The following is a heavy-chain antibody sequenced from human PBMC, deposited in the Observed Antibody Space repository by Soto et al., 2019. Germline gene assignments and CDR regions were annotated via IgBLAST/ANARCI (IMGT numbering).Heavy chain of an antibody. J-gene: IGHJ4*02. Sequence: PGWSLRLSCAASGFTFSSYWMHWVRQVPEKGLVWVSLINSDGSITNYADAVKGRFTISRDNVKNTLYLQMNSLRAEDTAVYYCVRYPRSVGGSYRPDYWGQGTLVTVSS. CDR2: INSDGSIT. V-gene: IGHV3-74*01. D-gene: IGHD3-16*02. CDR3: VRYPRSVGGSYRPDY. CDR1: GFTFSSYW.